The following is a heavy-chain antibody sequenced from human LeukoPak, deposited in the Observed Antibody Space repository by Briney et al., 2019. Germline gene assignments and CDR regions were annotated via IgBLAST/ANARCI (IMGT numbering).Heavy chain of an antibody. D-gene: IGHD6-13*01. Sequence: PGGSLRLSCAASGFTFSSYAMYWVRQAPGKGLEWVAVISSDGSTRYYADSVEGRFTISRDNSKNTLYLQMNSLRVEDTAMYFCVRRAVPGSQHAPFDPWGQGILVTVSS. CDR3: VRRAVPGSQHAPFDP. J-gene: IGHJ5*02. V-gene: IGHV3-30-3*01. CDR2: ISSDGSTR. CDR1: GFTFSSYA.